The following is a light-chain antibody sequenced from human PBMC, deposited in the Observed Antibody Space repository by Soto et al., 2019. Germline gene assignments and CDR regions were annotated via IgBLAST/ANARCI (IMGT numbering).Light chain of an antibody. J-gene: IGKJ1*01. Sequence: DIQMTQSPSSLSASVGDRDTITCRASQTLKSYLNWYQHKPGKAPNLLIHDATTLHTGVPSRFSGSGSGTDFTLTISSLQPEDFATYYCQQSFVTPRTFGQGTKVDIK. CDR2: DAT. V-gene: IGKV1-39*01. CDR1: QTLKSY. CDR3: QQSFVTPRT.